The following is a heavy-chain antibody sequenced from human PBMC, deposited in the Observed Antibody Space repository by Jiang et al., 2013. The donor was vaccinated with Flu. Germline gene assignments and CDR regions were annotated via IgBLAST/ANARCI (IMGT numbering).Heavy chain of an antibody. CDR1: GFDFSYYA. J-gene: IGHJ5*01. CDR2: IWHDGSNK. CDR3: ATLRGSSYDTYLMDS. V-gene: IGHV3-30*02. Sequence: GVVQPGSSLRLSCAASGFDFSYYAMYWVRQAPGKGLEWLSSIWHDGSNKYYADSVKGRFTLSRDNSKNTLFLQMNNLRPEDTAVYYCATLRGSSYDTYLMDSWGQGTLVTVSS. D-gene: IGHD3-16*01.